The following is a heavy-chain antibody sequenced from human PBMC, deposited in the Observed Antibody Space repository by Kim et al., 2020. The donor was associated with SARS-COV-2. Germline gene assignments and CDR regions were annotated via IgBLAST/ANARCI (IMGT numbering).Heavy chain of an antibody. CDR2: IYWNDDK. D-gene: IGHD1-1*01. Sequence: SGPTLVNPTQTLTLTCSFSGFSLSTSGPGVGRIRQPPGKALEWLALIYWNDDKRYSPSLKTRLTVTMATSRNQVVLTMTNMDPVDSGTYYCAHRGGTGTKFDYWGQGTLVTVSS. CDR3: AHRGGTGTKFDY. J-gene: IGHJ4*02. CDR1: GFSLSTSGPG. V-gene: IGHV2-5*01.